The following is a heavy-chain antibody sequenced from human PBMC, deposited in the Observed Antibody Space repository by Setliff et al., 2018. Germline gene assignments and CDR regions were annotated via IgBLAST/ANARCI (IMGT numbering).Heavy chain of an antibody. CDR2: INHSGST. V-gene: IGHV4-34*01. CDR1: GGSFSGYY. J-gene: IGHJ6*03. CDR3: ARGLIFGYSYVGEYYYYMDV. Sequence: SETLSLICAVYGGSFSGYYWSWIRQPPGKGLEWIGEINHSGSTNYNPSLKSRVTISVDTSKNQFSLKLSSVTAADTAVYYCARGLIFGYSYVGEYYYYMDVWGKGTTVTVSS. D-gene: IGHD5-18*01.